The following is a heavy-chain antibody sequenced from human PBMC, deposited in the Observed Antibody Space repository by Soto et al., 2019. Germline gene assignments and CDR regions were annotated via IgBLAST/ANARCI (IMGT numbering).Heavy chain of an antibody. CDR3: AKTAGDYPLYWYFDL. J-gene: IGHJ2*01. D-gene: IGHD4-17*01. CDR1: GFTFSSYG. CDR2: ISYDGSNK. V-gene: IGHV3-30*18. Sequence: QVQLVESGGGVVQPGRSLRLSCAASGFTFSSYGMHWVRQAPGKGLEWVALISYDGSNKYYADSVKGRFTISRDNSKNTLYLQMKSLRAEDTAVYYCAKTAGDYPLYWYFDLWGRGTLVTVSS.